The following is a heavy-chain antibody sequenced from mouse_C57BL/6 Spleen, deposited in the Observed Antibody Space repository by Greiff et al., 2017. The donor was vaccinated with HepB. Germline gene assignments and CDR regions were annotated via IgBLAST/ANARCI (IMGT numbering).Heavy chain of an antibody. D-gene: IGHD2-4*01. Sequence: EVQRVESGGGLVKPGGSLKLSCAASGFTFSSYTMSWVRQTPEKRLEWVATISGGGGNTYYPDSVKGRFTISRDNAKNTLYLQMSSLRSEDTALYYCARHYDYDDPYYAMDYWGQGTSVTVSS. CDR2: ISGGGGNT. CDR3: ARHYDYDDPYYAMDY. CDR1: GFTFSSYT. J-gene: IGHJ4*01. V-gene: IGHV5-9*01.